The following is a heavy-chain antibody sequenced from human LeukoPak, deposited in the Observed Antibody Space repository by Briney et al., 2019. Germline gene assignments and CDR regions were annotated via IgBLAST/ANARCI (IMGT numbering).Heavy chain of an antibody. D-gene: IGHD2-2*02. CDR1: GFTFSSFA. V-gene: IGHV3-23*01. CDR3: ARDSCSSTSCYRVY. Sequence: GGSLRLSCAASGFTFSSFAMTWVRQAPGKGLEWVSSITGSHGPTYNTDSVKGRFTISRDNSQNTLYLQMNSLRAEDTAVYYCARDSCSSTSCYRVYWGQGTLVTVSS. J-gene: IGHJ4*02. CDR2: ITGSHGPT.